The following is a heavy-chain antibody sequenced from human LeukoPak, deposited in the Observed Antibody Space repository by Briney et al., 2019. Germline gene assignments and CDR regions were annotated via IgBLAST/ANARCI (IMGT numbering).Heavy chain of an antibody. V-gene: IGHV4-30-4*01. D-gene: IGHD1-14*01. CDR3: ARAEVYWFDP. Sequence: SQTLSLTCTVSGGSFSSGTYSWSWLRQPPGKGLEWIGYIFYSGNTYYNPSLQSRVTMSVDTSRNQFSLKLNSVTAADTAVYYCARAEVYWFDPWGQGTLVTVSS. J-gene: IGHJ5*02. CDR1: GGSFSSGTYS. CDR2: IFYSGNT.